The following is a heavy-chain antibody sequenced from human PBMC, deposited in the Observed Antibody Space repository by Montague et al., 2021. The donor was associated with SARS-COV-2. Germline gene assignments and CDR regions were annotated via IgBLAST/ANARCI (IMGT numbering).Heavy chain of an antibody. CDR2: IYWDDDK. J-gene: IGHJ5*02. CDR3: ARYGDYGSWFDP. CDR1: GFSLNTSGEG. Sequence: PALVKPTQTLTLTCTFSGFSLNTSGEGVGWVRQPPGKALEWLALIYWDDDKRYSPSLKSRSTISKDPTKNEVVLTVANMDPVDTATYYCARYGDYGSWFDPWGQGTLVTVSS. D-gene: IGHD4-17*01. V-gene: IGHV2-5*02.